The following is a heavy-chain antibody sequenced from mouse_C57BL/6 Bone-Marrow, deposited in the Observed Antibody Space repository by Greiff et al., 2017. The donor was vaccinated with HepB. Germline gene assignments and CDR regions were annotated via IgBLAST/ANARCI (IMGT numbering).Heavy chain of an antibody. CDR2: IYPGSGST. Sequence: QVQLQQPGAELVKPGASVKMSCKVSGYTFTSHCITWVKQRPGQGLEWIGYIYPGSGSTNYNEKFKSKATLTVDTSSSTAYMQLSSLTSEDSAVYYCARSNDYDGKSTYWNEGQLVTVSA. J-gene: IGHJ3*01. D-gene: IGHD2-4*01. CDR3: ARSNDYDGKSTY. V-gene: IGHV1-55*01. CDR1: GYTFTSHC.